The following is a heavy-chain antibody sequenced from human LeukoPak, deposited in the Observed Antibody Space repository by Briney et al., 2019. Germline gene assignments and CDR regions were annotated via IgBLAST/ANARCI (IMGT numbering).Heavy chain of an antibody. V-gene: IGHV4-39*07. Sequence: HSETLSLTCTVSGGSISSGSYLWGCIRQSPRKGLEWIGSISYSGSTYYNPSLKSRVTVSVDTSKNQFSLKVTSVTAADTAIYYCARWVGNRNWFDPWGQGTLVTVSS. D-gene: IGHD1-26*01. CDR2: ISYSGST. J-gene: IGHJ5*02. CDR3: ARWVGNRNWFDP. CDR1: GGSISSGSYL.